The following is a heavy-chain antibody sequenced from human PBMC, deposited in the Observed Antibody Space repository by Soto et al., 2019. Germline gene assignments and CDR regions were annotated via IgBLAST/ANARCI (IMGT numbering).Heavy chain of an antibody. CDR1: GFTFSSYA. CDR3: AREGGNLNWFDP. D-gene: IGHD1-26*01. Sequence: GGSLRLSCAASGFTFSSYAMHWVRQAPGKGLEWVTVISYDRSNKYYADSVKGRFTISRDNAKNTLYLQMNSLRDEDTAVYYCAREGGNLNWFDPWGQGTLVTVSS. J-gene: IGHJ5*02. V-gene: IGHV3-30-3*01. CDR2: ISYDRSNK.